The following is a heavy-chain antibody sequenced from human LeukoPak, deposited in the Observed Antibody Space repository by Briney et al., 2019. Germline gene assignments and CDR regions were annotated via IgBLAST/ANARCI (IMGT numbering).Heavy chain of an antibody. CDR2: ISSSSSTI. CDR1: GFTFSSYS. Sequence: GGSLRLSCAASGFTFSSYSMNWVRQAPGKGLEWFSYISSSSSTIYYADSVKGRFTISRDNAKNSLYLQMNSLRAEDTAVYYCARSPQWWRYFDYWGQGTLVTVSS. CDR3: ARSPQWWRYFDY. D-gene: IGHD2-15*01. J-gene: IGHJ4*02. V-gene: IGHV3-48*04.